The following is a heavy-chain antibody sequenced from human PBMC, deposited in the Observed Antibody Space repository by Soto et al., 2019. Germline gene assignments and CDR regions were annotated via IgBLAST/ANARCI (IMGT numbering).Heavy chain of an antibody. D-gene: IGHD3-3*01. V-gene: IGHV4-61*01. CDR1: GGSVSSGSYY. CDR2: IYYSGST. Sequence: SETLSLTCTVSGGSVSSGSYYWSWIRQLPGKGLEWIGYIYYSGSTNYNPSLKSRVTISVDTSKNQFSLKLSSVTAADTAVYYCARGRITIFGVVITGGYYFDYWGQGTLVTVSS. CDR3: ARGRITIFGVVITGGYYFDY. J-gene: IGHJ4*02.